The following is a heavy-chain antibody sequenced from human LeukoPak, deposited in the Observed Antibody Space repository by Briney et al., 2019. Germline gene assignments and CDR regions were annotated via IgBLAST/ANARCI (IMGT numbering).Heavy chain of an antibody. CDR2: INHSGST. CDR1: GGSFSGYY. J-gene: IGHJ6*03. CDR3: ARGWYCSGGTCHSSMDV. Sequence: PSETLSLTCAVYGGSFSGYYWSWIRQPPGKGLEWIGEINHSGSTNYNPSLKSRVTISVDTSKNQFSLKLSSVTAADTAVYYCARGWYCSGGTCHSSMDVWGKGTTVTVSS. D-gene: IGHD2-15*01. V-gene: IGHV4-34*01.